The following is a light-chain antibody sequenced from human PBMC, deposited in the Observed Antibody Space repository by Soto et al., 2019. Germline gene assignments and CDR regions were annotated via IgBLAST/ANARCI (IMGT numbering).Light chain of an antibody. CDR1: QSVSSSY. CDR3: QQYNNWPF. Sequence: EIVLSQSPATLSVSPGERATLSCRASQSVSSSYLAWYQQKPGQAPRLLIYAASTRATGIPARFSGSGSGTEFTLTISSLQSEDFAVYYCQQYNNWPFFCGGTKVDIK. J-gene: IGKJ4*01. CDR2: AAS. V-gene: IGKV3D-15*01.